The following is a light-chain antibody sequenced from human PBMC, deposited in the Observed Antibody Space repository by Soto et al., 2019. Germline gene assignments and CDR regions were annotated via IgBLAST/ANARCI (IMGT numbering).Light chain of an antibody. V-gene: IGKV4-1*01. CDR1: QSVLYSSNNKNY. Sequence: DIVMTQSPDSLAVSLGERATINCKSSQSVLYSSNNKNYLAWYQQRPGQPPKLLIYWASTRESGVPDRFSGSGSGTYFTLTITSLQAEDVAVYYCQQYESTTPTFGQGTKLEIK. CDR2: WAS. J-gene: IGKJ2*01. CDR3: QQYESTTPT.